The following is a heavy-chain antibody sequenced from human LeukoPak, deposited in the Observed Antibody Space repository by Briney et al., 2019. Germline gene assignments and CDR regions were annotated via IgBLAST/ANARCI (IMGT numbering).Heavy chain of an antibody. J-gene: IGHJ4*02. Sequence: SETLSLTCTVSGGSISSYYWSWIRQPAGKGLVWIGRIYRSTNYNPSLKSRVTMSVDTSKNQFSLKLSSVTAADTAVYYCARDPSARGYYFDYWGQGTLVTVSS. CDR2: IYRST. CDR1: GGSISSYY. CDR3: ARDPSARGYYFDY. V-gene: IGHV4-4*07.